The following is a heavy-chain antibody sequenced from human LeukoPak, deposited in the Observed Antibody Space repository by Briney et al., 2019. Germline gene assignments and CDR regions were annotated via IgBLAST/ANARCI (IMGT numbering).Heavy chain of an antibody. V-gene: IGHV1-46*01. CDR3: AREQLVGTYYFDY. J-gene: IGHJ4*02. Sequence: ASVKVSCKASGYTFTNYYMHWVRQAPGQGLEWMGIISPSGGSTSYAQKFQGRVTMTRDTSTSTVYMELSSLRSDDTAVYYCAREQLVGTYYFDYWGQGTLVTVSS. CDR1: GYTFTNYY. CDR2: ISPSGGST. D-gene: IGHD6-6*01.